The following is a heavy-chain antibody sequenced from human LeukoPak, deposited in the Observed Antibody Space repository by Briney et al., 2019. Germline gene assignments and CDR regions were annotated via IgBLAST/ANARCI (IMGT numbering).Heavy chain of an antibody. Sequence: GGSLRLSCAVSGFIFSGYGMHWVRQAPGKGLEWVASIRSDGSSKYYADSVKGRFTISRDNAKNSLYLQMNSLRVEDTALYYCARESLVDYNFYYMDVWGKGTTVTVSS. J-gene: IGHJ6*03. CDR2: IRSDGSSK. D-gene: IGHD1-26*01. CDR1: GFIFSGYG. V-gene: IGHV3-30*02. CDR3: ARESLVDYNFYYMDV.